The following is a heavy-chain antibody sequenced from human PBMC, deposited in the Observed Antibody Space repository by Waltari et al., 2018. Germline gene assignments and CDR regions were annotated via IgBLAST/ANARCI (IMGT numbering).Heavy chain of an antibody. D-gene: IGHD3-10*01. CDR3: ARDGTMVRGVIPLYYYYGMDV. CDR2: IIPIFGTA. Sequence: QVQLVQSGAEVKKPGSSVKVSCKASGGTFSSYAISWVRQAPGQGLEWMGGIIPIFGTANYAQKFQGRVTITADESTSTANMELSSLRSEDTAVYYCARDGTMVRGVIPLYYYYGMDVWGQGTTVTVSS. CDR1: GGTFSSYA. J-gene: IGHJ6*02. V-gene: IGHV1-69*01.